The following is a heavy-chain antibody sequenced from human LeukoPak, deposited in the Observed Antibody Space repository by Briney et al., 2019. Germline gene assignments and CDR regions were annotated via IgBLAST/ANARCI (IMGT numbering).Heavy chain of an antibody. CDR2: ISAYNGNT. CDR1: GYTFTSYG. CDR3: ARDPSIAAAGTGWFDP. V-gene: IGHV1-18*01. D-gene: IGHD6-13*01. J-gene: IGHJ5*02. Sequence: GASVKVCCKASGYTFTSYGISLVRQAPGQGLEWMGWISAYNGNTNYAQKLQGRVTMTTDTSTSTAYMELRSLRSDDTAVYYCARDPSIAAAGTGWFDPWGQGTLVTVSS.